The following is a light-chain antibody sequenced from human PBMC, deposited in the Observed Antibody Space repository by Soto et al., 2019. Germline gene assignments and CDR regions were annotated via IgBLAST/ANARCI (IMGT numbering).Light chain of an antibody. CDR3: QHYNSYSEA. CDR2: KAS. J-gene: IGKJ1*01. Sequence: DIQMTQSPSTLSGSVGGRVTITCRASQTISSWLAWYQQKPGKAPKLLIYKASTLKSGVPSRFSGSGSGTEITLTISSLQPDDFATYYCQHYNSYSEAFGQGTKVDNK. V-gene: IGKV1-5*03. CDR1: QTISSW.